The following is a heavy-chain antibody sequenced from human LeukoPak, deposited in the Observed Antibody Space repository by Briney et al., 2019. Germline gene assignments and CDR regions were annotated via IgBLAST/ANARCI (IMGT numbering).Heavy chain of an antibody. V-gene: IGHV5-51*01. CDR2: IYPGDSDT. J-gene: IGHJ3*02. Sequence: GESLKISCKGSGYSFTSYWIGWVRQMPGKGLEWMGIIYPGDSDTRYSPSFQGQVTISADKSISTAYLQWSSLKASDTAMYYCARQNFTMIVYTSPERASYIWGQGTMVTVSS. D-gene: IGHD3-22*01. CDR3: ARQNFTMIVYTSPERASYI. CDR1: GYSFTSYW.